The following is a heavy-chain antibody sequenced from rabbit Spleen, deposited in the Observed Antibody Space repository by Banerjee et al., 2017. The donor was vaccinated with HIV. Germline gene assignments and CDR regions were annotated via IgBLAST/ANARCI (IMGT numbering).Heavy chain of an antibody. CDR3: VRDLVAVIGWNFNL. Sequence: EESGGDLVKPGASLTLTCTASGFDVSNYGVTWVRQAPGKGLEWIGYIDPIFGIANYANSVKGRFTISRDNAQNTVDLKMTSLTAADTATYFCVRDLVAVIGWNFNLWGPGTLVTVS. CDR1: GFDVSNYG. CDR2: IDPIFGIA. D-gene: IGHD5-1*01. J-gene: IGHJ4*01. V-gene: IGHV1S36*01.